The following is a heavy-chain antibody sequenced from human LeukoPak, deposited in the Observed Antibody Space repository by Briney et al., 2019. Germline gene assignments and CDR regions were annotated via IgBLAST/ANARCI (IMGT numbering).Heavy chain of an antibody. V-gene: IGHV3-74*01. CDR3: ARENLAAAADY. CDR2: TRGDGSMT. D-gene: IGHD6-25*01. J-gene: IGHJ4*02. Sequence: PGGSLRLSCAASEFTFSAYWMHWVRQAQGKGLVWVSRTRGDGSMTNYADSVKGRFTISRDNAKNTLYLQMNSLRLEDTAVYYCARENLAAAADYWGQGTVVTVSS. CDR1: EFTFSAYW.